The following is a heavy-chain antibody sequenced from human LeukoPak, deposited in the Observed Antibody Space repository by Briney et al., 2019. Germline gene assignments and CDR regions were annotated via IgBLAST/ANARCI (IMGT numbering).Heavy chain of an antibody. D-gene: IGHD6-13*01. CDR2: IWNDGNNK. J-gene: IGHJ6*02. CDR1: GFTFSSYG. CDR3: AKDGSRWQF. Sequence: GGSLRLSCAASGFTFSSYGMHWVRQAPGKGLEWVAVIWNDGNNKHYADSVKGRFTISRDNSKNTLYLHMDSLRADDTAVYYCAKDGSRWQFWGQGTTVTVSS. V-gene: IGHV3-33*06.